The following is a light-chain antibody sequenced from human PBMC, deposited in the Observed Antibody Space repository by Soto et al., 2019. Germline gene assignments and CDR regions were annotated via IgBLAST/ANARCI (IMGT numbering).Light chain of an antibody. CDR1: QSVHSN. CDR3: QQYTDWPWGT. V-gene: IGKV3-15*01. CDR2: GAP. Sequence: EIVMTQSPATLSLSPGETATLSCRASQSVHSNLAWFQQHPGQAPRLLIYGAPSRATGIPVRFSGSGSGTEFTLTISSLQPEDFAVYYCQQYTDWPWGTFGGGTKVGIK. J-gene: IGKJ4*01.